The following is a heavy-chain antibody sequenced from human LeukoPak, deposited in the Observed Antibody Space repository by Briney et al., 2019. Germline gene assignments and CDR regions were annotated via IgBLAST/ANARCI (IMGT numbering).Heavy chain of an antibody. V-gene: IGHV3-23*01. D-gene: IGHD5-12*01. CDR2: ISGSGST. CDR1: GFTCSSYA. CDR3: AKDPRAPGIRLYYFDY. J-gene: IGHJ4*02. Sequence: GGSLRLSCAASGFTCSSYAMSWVPQVPGKGLVWVSAISGSGSTYYADSVKGRFTISRDNSKNTLYLQMNSLRAEDTAVYYCAKDPRAPGIRLYYFDYWGQGTLVTVSS.